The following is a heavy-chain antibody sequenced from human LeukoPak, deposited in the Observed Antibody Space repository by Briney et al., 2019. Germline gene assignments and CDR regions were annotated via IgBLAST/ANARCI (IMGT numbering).Heavy chain of an antibody. CDR1: GYTFIGYY. CDR3: TRETGGSTLVTLPSDN. Sequence: GASVKVSCKTSGYTFIGYYIHWVRQAPGQGLERMGWINPNSGGTNYARKFQGRVTMTRDRSISTAYMELSWLTSDDTAVYYCTRETGGSTLVTLPSDNWGQGTPVTVSS. D-gene: IGHD4-23*01. CDR2: INPNSGGT. V-gene: IGHV1-2*02. J-gene: IGHJ4*02.